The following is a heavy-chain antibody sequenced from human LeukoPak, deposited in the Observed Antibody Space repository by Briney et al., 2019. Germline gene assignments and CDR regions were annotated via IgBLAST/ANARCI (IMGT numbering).Heavy chain of an antibody. J-gene: IGHJ4*02. CDR3: ARSEAEVVAMIVVVYFDY. CDR1: GYTFTGYY. V-gene: IGHV1-2*02. Sequence: ASVTVSCTASGYTFTGYYMHWVRQAPGQGLEWMGWINPNSGGTNYAQKFQGRVTITRDTSISTAYMDLSRLRSDDTAVYYCARSEAEVVAMIVVVYFDYWGQGTLVTVSS. CDR2: INPNSGGT. D-gene: IGHD3-22*01.